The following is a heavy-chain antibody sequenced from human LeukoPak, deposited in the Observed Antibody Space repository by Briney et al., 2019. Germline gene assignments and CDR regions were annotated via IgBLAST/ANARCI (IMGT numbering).Heavy chain of an antibody. V-gene: IGHV4-39*01. Sequence: SETLSLTCTVSGGSISSGSYFWDWIRQPPGKGLEWIGSIYYSGSTYYNPSLRSRVTISVDTSKNQFSLKLSSVTAADTAVYYCARGDYYGSGSYSYFDYWGQGTLVTVSS. J-gene: IGHJ4*02. CDR3: ARGDYYGSGSYSYFDY. D-gene: IGHD3-10*01. CDR2: IYYSGST. CDR1: GGSISSGSYF.